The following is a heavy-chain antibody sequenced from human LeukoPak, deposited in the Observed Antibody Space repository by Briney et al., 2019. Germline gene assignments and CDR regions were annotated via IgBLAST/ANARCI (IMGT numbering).Heavy chain of an antibody. V-gene: IGHV4-59*01. CDR2: IYYSGT. J-gene: IGHJ4*02. Sequence: SETLSLTCSVSGGSISTYYWSWIRQPPGKGLEWIGYIYYSGTNYNPSLKSRVTISVDTSKTQFSLKLSSVTAADTAVYYCARGSYYDSNGPIDFWGQGTLVTVSS. D-gene: IGHD3-22*01. CDR3: ARGSYYDSNGPIDF. CDR1: GGSISTYY.